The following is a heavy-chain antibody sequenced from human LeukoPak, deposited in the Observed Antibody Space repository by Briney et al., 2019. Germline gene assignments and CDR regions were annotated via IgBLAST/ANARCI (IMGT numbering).Heavy chain of an antibody. CDR1: GGSINTYY. V-gene: IGHV4-59*08. Sequence: SETLSLTCTVSGGSINTYYCSWIRQPPGRGLEWIGYIYYSGSTNYNPSLKSRVTISVDTSKNQFSLKLSSVTAADTAVYYCARLRRIQQNGNWFDPWGQGNLVTVSS. CDR3: ARLRRIQQNGNWFDP. J-gene: IGHJ5*02. CDR2: IYYSGST. D-gene: IGHD5-18*01.